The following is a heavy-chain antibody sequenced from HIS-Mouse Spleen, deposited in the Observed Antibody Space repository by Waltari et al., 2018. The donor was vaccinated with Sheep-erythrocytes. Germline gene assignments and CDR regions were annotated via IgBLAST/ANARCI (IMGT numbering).Heavy chain of an antibody. V-gene: IGHV1-2*02. D-gene: IGHD2-2*01. CDR2: INPNSG. CDR1: GYTFTGYY. CDR3: ARGYCSSTSCYGYFQH. J-gene: IGHJ1*01. Sequence: QAQLVQSGAELKKPGASVKVSCKASGYTFTGYYMHWVRQAPGQGLEWMGWINPNSGDTSISTAYMELSRLRSDDTAVYYCARGYCSSTSCYGYFQHWGQGTLVTVSS.